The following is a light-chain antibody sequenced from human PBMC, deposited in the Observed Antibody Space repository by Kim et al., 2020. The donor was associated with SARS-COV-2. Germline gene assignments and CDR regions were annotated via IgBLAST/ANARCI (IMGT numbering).Light chain of an antibody. Sequence: PGETATLSCRASQSISTSLAWYQQKPGQAPRLLIYDASNRATGIPARFGGSGSGTEFSLTISSLEPEDFAVYYCQQRSGWPPRLTFGGGTKVDIK. CDR1: QSISTS. CDR3: QQRSGWPPRLT. CDR2: DAS. V-gene: IGKV3-11*01. J-gene: IGKJ4*01.